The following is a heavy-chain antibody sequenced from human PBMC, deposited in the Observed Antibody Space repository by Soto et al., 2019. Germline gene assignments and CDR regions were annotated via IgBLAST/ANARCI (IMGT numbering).Heavy chain of an antibody. D-gene: IGHD6-19*01. J-gene: IGHJ4*02. CDR2: INHSGST. CDR3: ARGLAVAGTRENSSPFDY. Sequence: SETLSLTCAVYGGSFSGYYWSWIRQPPGTGLEWIGEINHSGSTNYNPSLKSRVTISVDTSKNQFSLKLSSVTAADTAVYYCARGLAVAGTRENSSPFDYWGQGTLVTSPQ. V-gene: IGHV4-34*01. CDR1: GGSFSGYY.